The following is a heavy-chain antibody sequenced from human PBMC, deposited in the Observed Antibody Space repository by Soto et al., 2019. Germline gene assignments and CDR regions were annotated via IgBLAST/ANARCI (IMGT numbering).Heavy chain of an antibody. CDR2: IYTSGST. V-gene: IGHV4-4*07. CDR3: ARAPYYYDSSGYWPDYYYYGMDV. CDR1: GGSISSYY. D-gene: IGHD3-22*01. Sequence: SETLSLTCTVSGGSISSYYWSWIRQPAGKGLEWIGRIYTSGSTNYNPSLKSRVTMSVDTSKNQFSLKLSSVTAADPAVYYCARAPYYYDSSGYWPDYYYYGMDVWGQGTTVTVSS. J-gene: IGHJ6*02.